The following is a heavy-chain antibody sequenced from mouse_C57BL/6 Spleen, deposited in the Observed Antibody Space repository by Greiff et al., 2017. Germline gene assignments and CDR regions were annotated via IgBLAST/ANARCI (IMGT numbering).Heavy chain of an antibody. CDR1: GFTFSDAW. Sequence: EVMLVESGGGLVQPGGSMKLSCAASGFTFSDAWMDWVRQSPEKGLEWVAEIRHKANNHATYYAESVKGRFTISRDDSKSSVYLQMNSLRAEDTGIYYCTSAYYGYDEGVGYYFHYWGQGTTLTVSS. J-gene: IGHJ2*01. CDR3: TSAYYGYDEGVGYYFHY. V-gene: IGHV6-6*01. D-gene: IGHD2-9*01. CDR2: IRHKANNHAT.